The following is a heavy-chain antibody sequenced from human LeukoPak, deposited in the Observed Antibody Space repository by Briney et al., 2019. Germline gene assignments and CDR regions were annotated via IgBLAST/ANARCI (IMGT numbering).Heavy chain of an antibody. J-gene: IGHJ5*02. D-gene: IGHD2-15*01. V-gene: IGHV3-23*01. CDR3: AKGGGYPRDWFDP. Sequence: GGSLRLSCTAAGFTFSTYAMGWARQAPGKGLEWDSGIGSNGVDTYYADSAKGRFTISRDNSKNTLYLQMNSLRAEDTAVYYCAKGGGYPRDWFDPWGQGTLVTVSS. CDR1: GFTFSTYA. CDR2: IGSNGVDT.